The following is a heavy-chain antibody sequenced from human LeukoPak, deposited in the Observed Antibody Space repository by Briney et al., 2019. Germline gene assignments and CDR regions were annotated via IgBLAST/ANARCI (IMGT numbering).Heavy chain of an antibody. D-gene: IGHD2-8*01. CDR1: GFNFDDYG. CDR3: ARDGCTNGVCYLGY. CDR2: INWNGGST. J-gene: IGHJ4*02. V-gene: IGHV3-20*04. Sequence: AGGSLRLSCAASGFNFDDYGMSWVRQAPGKGLEWVSGINWNGGSTGYADSVKGRFTISRDNAKNSLYLQMNSLRAEDTALYYCARDGCTNGVCYLGYWGQGTLVTVSS.